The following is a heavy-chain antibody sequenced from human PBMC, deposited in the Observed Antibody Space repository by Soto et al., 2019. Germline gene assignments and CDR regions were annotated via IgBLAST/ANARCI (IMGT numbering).Heavy chain of an antibody. V-gene: IGHV4-31*03. J-gene: IGHJ4*02. Sequence: QVQLQESGPGLVKPSQTLSLTCTVSGGSISSGGYYWSWIRQHPGKGLEWIGYIYYSGSTYYNPSLRSRVTISVDTSKNQFSLKLSSVTAADTAVYYCARSTPDYGSGSAPFDYWGQGTLVTVSS. D-gene: IGHD3-10*01. CDR3: ARSTPDYGSGSAPFDY. CDR1: GGSISSGGYY. CDR2: IYYSGST.